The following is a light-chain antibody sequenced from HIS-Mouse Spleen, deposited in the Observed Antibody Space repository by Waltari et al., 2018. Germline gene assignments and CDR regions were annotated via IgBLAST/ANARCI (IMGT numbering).Light chain of an antibody. CDR1: SSNIGSNY. CDR2: RNN. J-gene: IGLJ3*02. Sequence: QSVLTQPPSASGTPGQRVTIPCSGSSSNIGSNYVYWYQQLPETAPKLLIYRNNQRPSGVPDRFSGSKSGTSASLAISGLRSEDEADYYCAAWDDSLSGPVFGGGTKLTVL. V-gene: IGLV1-47*01. CDR3: AAWDDSLSGPV.